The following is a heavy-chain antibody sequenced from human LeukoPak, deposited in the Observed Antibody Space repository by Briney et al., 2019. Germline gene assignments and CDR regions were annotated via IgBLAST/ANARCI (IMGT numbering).Heavy chain of an antibody. CDR1: GFTFSSYA. CDR3: AKDIVWNRIAVAGGEGY. V-gene: IGHV3-23*01. D-gene: IGHD6-19*01. Sequence: GGSLRLSCAASGFTFSSYAMSWVRQAPGKGLEWVSAISGSGSSTYYADSVKGRFTISRDNSKNTLYLQMNSLRAEDTAVYYCAKDIVWNRIAVAGGEGYWGQGTLVTVSS. CDR2: ISGSGSST. J-gene: IGHJ4*02.